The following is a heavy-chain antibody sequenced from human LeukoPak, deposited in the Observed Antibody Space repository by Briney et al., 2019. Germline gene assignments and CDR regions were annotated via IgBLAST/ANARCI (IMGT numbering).Heavy chain of an antibody. D-gene: IGHD3-10*01. Sequence: SETLSLTCTVSGGSISSYYWSWIRQPPGKGLEWIGYIYYSGSTNYNPSLKSRVTISTDVSENQFSLKLTSVTAADTAVYYCARLGQITMVRGQSYYYHSMDVWGQGTTVTVSS. J-gene: IGHJ6*02. CDR3: ARLGQITMVRGQSYYYHSMDV. V-gene: IGHV4-59*12. CDR2: IYYSGST. CDR1: GGSISSYY.